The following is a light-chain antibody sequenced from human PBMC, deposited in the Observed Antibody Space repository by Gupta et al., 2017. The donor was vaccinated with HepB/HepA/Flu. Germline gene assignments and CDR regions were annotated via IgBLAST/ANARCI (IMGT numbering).Light chain of an antibody. CDR2: DNN. V-gene: IGLV1-51*01. CDR3: GTWDSSLSVRV. J-gene: IGLJ3*02. CDR1: SSNIGNNY. Sequence: QSVFTQPPSVSAAPGQKVTISRSGSSSNIGNNYVSWYQQLPGTAPKLLIYDNNKRPSGIPDRFSGSKSGTSATLGITGLQTGDETDYYCGTWDSSLSVRVFGGGTKLTVL.